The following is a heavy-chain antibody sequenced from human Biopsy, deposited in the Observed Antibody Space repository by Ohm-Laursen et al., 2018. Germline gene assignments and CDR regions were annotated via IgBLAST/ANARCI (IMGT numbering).Heavy chain of an antibody. CDR1: TGTFNSYG. J-gene: IGHJ4*02. CDR3: AREAIGYQLPCDD. CDR2: IIPILRTT. Sequence: SVKVSCKPPTGTFNSYGIIWVRQAPGQGLEWMGRIIPILRTTAYAQTFLGRVTITADSPTSTVDMELTSPTSDDTAVYFCAREAIGYQLPCDDWGQGTLVTVSS. V-gene: IGHV1-69*11. D-gene: IGHD2-2*01.